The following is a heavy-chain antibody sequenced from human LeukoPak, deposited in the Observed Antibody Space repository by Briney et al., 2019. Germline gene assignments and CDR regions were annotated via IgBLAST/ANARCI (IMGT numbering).Heavy chain of an antibody. CDR3: AKDGCSSTSCLDY. V-gene: IGHV3-23*01. J-gene: IGHJ4*02. D-gene: IGHD2-2*01. CDR2: ISGSGGST. Sequence: GGSLRLSCAASGFTFSSYAMSWVRQAPGKGLEWVSAISGSGGSTYYADSVKSRFTISRDNSKNTLYLQVNSLRAEDTAVYYCAKDGCSSTSCLDYWGQGTLVTVSS. CDR1: GFTFSSYA.